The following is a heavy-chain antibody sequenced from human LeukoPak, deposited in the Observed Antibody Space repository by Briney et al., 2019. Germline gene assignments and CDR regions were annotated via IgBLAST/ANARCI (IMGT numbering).Heavy chain of an antibody. CDR1: GGSISNYF. D-gene: IGHD4-17*01. CDR2: IYYRGST. J-gene: IGHJ4*02. CDR3: ARGHGDPLFDY. V-gene: IGHV4-59*01. Sequence: PSETLSPTCTVSGGSISNYFWSWIRQPPGKGLEWIGYIYYRGSTNYNPSLKSRVTISVDTSKNHFSLKLSSVTAADTAVYYCARGHGDPLFDYWGQGTLVTVSS.